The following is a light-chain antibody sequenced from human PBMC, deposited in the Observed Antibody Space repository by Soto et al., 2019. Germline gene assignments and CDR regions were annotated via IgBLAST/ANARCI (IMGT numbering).Light chain of an antibody. Sequence: EIVLPQSSGTLSLSPGERATLSCRASQSVSSNYLAWYQQKPGQAPRLLIYGASSRATGIPDRFGGSGSGTDFTLTISRLEPEDFAVYYCQQYGSSPRTFGQGTKVDIK. J-gene: IGKJ1*01. CDR1: QSVSSNY. V-gene: IGKV3-20*01. CDR3: QQYGSSPRT. CDR2: GAS.